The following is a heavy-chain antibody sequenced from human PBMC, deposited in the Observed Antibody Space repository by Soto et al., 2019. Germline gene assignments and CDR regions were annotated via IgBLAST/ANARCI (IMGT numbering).Heavy chain of an antibody. V-gene: IGHV1-69*01. Sequence: QVQLVQSGAEVKKPGSSVKVSCKASGGTFSSYAISWVRQAPGQGLEWMGGIIPIFGTANYAQKFQGRVTITADESTSTAYRELSSLRSEDTAVYYCASQGLDYGGNYSFDYWGQGTLVTVSS. CDR1: GGTFSSYA. CDR3: ASQGLDYGGNYSFDY. J-gene: IGHJ4*02. CDR2: IIPIFGTA. D-gene: IGHD4-17*01.